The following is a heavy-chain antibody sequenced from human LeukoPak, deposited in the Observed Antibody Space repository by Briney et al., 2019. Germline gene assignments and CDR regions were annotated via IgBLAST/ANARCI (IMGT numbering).Heavy chain of an antibody. CDR3: ARDPQLFTGMDV. V-gene: IGHV4-30-4*01. D-gene: IGHD2-2*01. J-gene: IGHJ6*02. CDR2: IYYSGST. CDR1: GGSISSGDYY. Sequence: KTSETLSLTCTVSGGSISSGDYYWSWIRQPPGKGLEWIGYIYYSGSTYYNPSLKSRVTISVDTSKSQFSLKLSSVTAADTAVYYCARDPQLFTGMDVWGQGTTVTVSS.